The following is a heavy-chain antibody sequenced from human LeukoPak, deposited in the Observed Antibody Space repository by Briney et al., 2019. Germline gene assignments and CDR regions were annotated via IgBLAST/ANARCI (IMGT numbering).Heavy chain of an antibody. Sequence: ASVKVSCKASGYTFTSYYMHWVRQAPGQGLEWMGIINPSGGSTSYAQKFQGRVTMTRDTSTNTVYMELSSLRSEDTAVYYCARVYPQYYFDYWGQGTLVTVSS. CDR1: GYTFTSYY. J-gene: IGHJ4*02. D-gene: IGHD4-11*01. CDR3: ARVYPQYYFDY. CDR2: INPSGGST. V-gene: IGHV1-46*01.